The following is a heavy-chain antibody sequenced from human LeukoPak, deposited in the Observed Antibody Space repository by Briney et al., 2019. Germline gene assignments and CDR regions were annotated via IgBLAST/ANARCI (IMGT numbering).Heavy chain of an antibody. CDR3: ARATPYCGGDCPHDY. CDR2: ISSSSSYI. V-gene: IGHV3-21*01. CDR1: GFTFSSYS. Sequence: PGGSLRLSCAASGFTFSSYSMNWVRQAPGKGLEWVSSISSSSSYIYYADSVKGRFTISRDNAKNSLYLQMNSLRAEDTAVYYCARATPYCGGDCPHDYWGQGTLVTVSP. D-gene: IGHD2-21*02. J-gene: IGHJ4*02.